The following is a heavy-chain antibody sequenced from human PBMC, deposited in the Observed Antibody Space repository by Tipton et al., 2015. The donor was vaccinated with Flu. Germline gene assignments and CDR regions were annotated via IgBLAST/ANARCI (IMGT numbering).Heavy chain of an antibody. CDR2: ISHIGTT. D-gene: IGHD6-19*01. CDR3: ARDRWEYSSGFDS. J-gene: IGHJ4*02. V-gene: IGHV4-38-2*02. CDR1: GYSIRSGYY. Sequence: LRLSCAVSGYSIRSGYYWGWIRQPPGKELEWIGSISHIGTTGYNPSLRSRVTISVDTSKNRFSLRLTSMTAADTAVYYCARDRWEYSSGFDSWGQGTLVTVSP.